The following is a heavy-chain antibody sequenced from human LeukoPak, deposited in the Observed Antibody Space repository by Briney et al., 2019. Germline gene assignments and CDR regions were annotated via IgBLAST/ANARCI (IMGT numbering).Heavy chain of an antibody. J-gene: IGHJ4*02. CDR2: ISSSSSYI. Sequence: GGSLRLSCAASGFTFSNYGMYWVRQAPGKGLEWVSSISSSSSYIYYADSVKGRFTISRDNAKNSLYLQMNSLRAEDTVVYYCASDYGDYSDYWGQGTLVTVSS. V-gene: IGHV3-21*01. CDR1: GFTFSNYG. CDR3: ASDYGDYSDY. D-gene: IGHD4-17*01.